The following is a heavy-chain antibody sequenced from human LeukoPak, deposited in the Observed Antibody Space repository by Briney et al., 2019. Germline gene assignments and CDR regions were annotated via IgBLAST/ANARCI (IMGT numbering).Heavy chain of an antibody. CDR3: AKVSVCYGCYLDY. V-gene: IGHV3-23*01. D-gene: IGHD3-16*01. J-gene: IGHJ4*02. Sequence: GGSLRLSCAASGYTFSSHGLTWGRQAPGKGLEGVSTINGAGDNTYYAETVKGRFTISRDNSKNTLYLQMHSLRAEDTAIYYCAKVSVCYGCYLDYWGQGALVTVS. CDR2: INGAGDNT. CDR1: GYTFSSHG.